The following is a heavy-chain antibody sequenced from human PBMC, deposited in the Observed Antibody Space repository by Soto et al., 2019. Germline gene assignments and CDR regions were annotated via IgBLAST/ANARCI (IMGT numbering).Heavy chain of an antibody. D-gene: IGHD3-22*01. CDR2: IWYDGSNK. Sequence: QVQLVESGGGVVQPGRSLRLSCAASGFTFSSYGMHWVRQAPGKGLEWVAVIWYDGSNKYYADSVKGRFTISRDNSKNTLYLQMNSLRAEDTAVYYCARCGGDYYDSSGYYPWGQGTLVTVSS. V-gene: IGHV3-33*01. J-gene: IGHJ5*02. CDR1: GFTFSSYG. CDR3: ARCGGDYYDSSGYYP.